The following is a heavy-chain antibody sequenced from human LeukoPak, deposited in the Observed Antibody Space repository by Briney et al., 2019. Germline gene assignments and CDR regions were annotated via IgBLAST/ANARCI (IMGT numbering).Heavy chain of an antibody. V-gene: IGHV3-23*01. D-gene: IGHD2-21*01. CDR2: ISGSGGST. CDR1: GFTVSSNY. CDR3: AKDSVVVIAKGDAFDI. J-gene: IGHJ3*02. Sequence: GGSLRLSCAASGFTVSSNYMSWVRQAPGKGLEWVSTISGSGGSTHYADSVKGRFTISRDNSKNMLYLQMNSLRAEDTAVYYCAKDSVVVIAKGDAFDIWGQGTMVTVSS.